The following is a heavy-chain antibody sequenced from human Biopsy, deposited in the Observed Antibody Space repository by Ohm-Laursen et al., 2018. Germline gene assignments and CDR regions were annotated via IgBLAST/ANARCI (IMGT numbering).Heavy chain of an antibody. CDR3: ARDPLNGHKHFDY. D-gene: IGHD2-8*01. CDR2: INCKTGAT. CDR1: SYTFTDYN. Sequence: ASVKVSCKASSYTFTDYNIHWMRRAPGQGLEWLGYINCKTGATNYAQKFQGTVTMTRDTSISTAYLALGSLRSADTAIYYCARDPLNGHKHFDYWGQGSLVTVSS. J-gene: IGHJ4*02. V-gene: IGHV1-2*02.